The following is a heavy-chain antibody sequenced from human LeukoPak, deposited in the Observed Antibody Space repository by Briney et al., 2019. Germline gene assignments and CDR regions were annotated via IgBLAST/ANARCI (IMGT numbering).Heavy chain of an antibody. CDR2: IKQDGSVQ. Sequence: GSLRLSCAASKFTFSSYWMSWVRQAPGKGLEWVANIKQDGSVQFYMDSLKGRSSVSRDNAKNSLYLQMNGLRVEDTAVYYCTRLQIAVAGPNWFDPWGQGTLVTVSS. J-gene: IGHJ5*02. CDR3: TRLQIAVAGPNWFDP. CDR1: KFTFSSYW. V-gene: IGHV3-7*01. D-gene: IGHD6-19*01.